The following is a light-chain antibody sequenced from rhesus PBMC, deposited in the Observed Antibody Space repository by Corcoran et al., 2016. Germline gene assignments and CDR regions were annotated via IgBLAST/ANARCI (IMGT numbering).Light chain of an antibody. J-gene: IGKJ3*01. CDR2: WAS. V-gene: IGKV4-1*01. CDR3: HQYYISPFT. Sequence: DIVMTQSPDSLAVSLGERVTINCKSNLSLLYRSNHKRYLAWYKQKPGKAFYLLLYWASTRQFGVPKRFSCSGSGTDYSLTISGLQAEDAAVYYCHQYYISPFTFGPGTKLEIK. CDR1: LSLLYRSNHKRY.